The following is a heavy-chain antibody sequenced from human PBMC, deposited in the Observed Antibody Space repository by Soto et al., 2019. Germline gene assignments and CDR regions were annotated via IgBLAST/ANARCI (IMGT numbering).Heavy chain of an antibody. CDR3: AKAYSSSTGGLQYYYYGMDV. CDR1: GFTFSSYA. Sequence: XGSLILSCSASGFTFSSYAMSWVRKAPGRGLDWVSAISGSGGSTYYADSVKGRFTISRDNSKNTLYLQMNSLRAEDTAVYYCAKAYSSSTGGLQYYYYGMDVWGQGPTVTVSS. CDR2: ISGSGGST. D-gene: IGHD6-6*01. J-gene: IGHJ6*02. V-gene: IGHV3-23*01.